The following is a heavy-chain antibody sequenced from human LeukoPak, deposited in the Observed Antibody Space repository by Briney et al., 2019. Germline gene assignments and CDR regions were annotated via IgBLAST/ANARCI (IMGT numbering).Heavy chain of an antibody. CDR1: GFTFSSYS. J-gene: IGHJ6*02. Sequence: GGSLRLSCAASGFTFSSYSMSWVRQAPGKGLEWVSAISGSGGSTYYADSVKGRFTITRDNSKNTLYLQMNSLRAEDTAVYYCAKALGFGELLLYGMDVWGQGTPVTVSS. V-gene: IGHV3-23*01. CDR3: AKALGFGELLLYGMDV. CDR2: ISGSGGST. D-gene: IGHD3-10*01.